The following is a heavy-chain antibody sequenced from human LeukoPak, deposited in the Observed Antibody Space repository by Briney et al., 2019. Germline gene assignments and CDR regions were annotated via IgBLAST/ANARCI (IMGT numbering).Heavy chain of an antibody. Sequence: GASMKVSRKASGYTFTGYYMHWVRQAPGQGLEWMGWINPNHGDTNYAQKFQDRVSTTRDTSISTAYMHLSRLRSADTAVYYCARSPHILTGENFDYWGQGTLLTVSS. CDR1: GYTFTGYY. V-gene: IGHV1-2*02. CDR3: ARSPHILTGENFDY. J-gene: IGHJ4*02. D-gene: IGHD3-9*01. CDR2: INPNHGDT.